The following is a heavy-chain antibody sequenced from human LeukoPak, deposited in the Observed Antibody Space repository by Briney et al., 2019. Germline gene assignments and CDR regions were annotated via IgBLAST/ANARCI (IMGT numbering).Heavy chain of an antibody. J-gene: IGHJ4*02. D-gene: IGHD3-22*01. CDR3: AREGYYDSSGYEY. Sequence: QAGGSLRLSCAASGFTFSSYWMSWVRQAPGKGLEWVANIKQDGSEKYYVDSVKGRFTISRDNAKNSLYLQMNSLRAEDTAVYYCAREGYYDSSGYEYWGQGTLVTVSS. CDR2: IKQDGSEK. V-gene: IGHV3-7*01. CDR1: GFTFSSYW.